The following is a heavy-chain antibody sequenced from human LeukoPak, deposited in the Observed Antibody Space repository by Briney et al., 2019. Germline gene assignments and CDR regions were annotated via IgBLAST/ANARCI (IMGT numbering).Heavy chain of an antibody. J-gene: IGHJ5*02. Sequence: SETLSLTCAVYGGSFSGYYWSWIRQPPGKGLEWIGEINHSGGTNYNPSLKSRVTISVDTSKNQFSLKLSSVTAADTAVYYCARSSWYLNWFDPWGQGTLVTVSS. CDR2: INHSGGT. CDR1: GGSFSGYY. D-gene: IGHD6-13*01. V-gene: IGHV4-34*01. CDR3: ARSSWYLNWFDP.